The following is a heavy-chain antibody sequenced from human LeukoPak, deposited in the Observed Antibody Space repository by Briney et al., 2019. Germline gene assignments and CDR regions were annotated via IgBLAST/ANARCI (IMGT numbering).Heavy chain of an antibody. V-gene: IGHV4-61*02. J-gene: IGHJ4*02. CDR1: GDSISSSCYY. Sequence: PSETLSLTCTVSGDSISSSCYYWSWIRQPAGKGLEWIGRIYTSGSTNYNPSLKSRVTMSVDTSKNQFSLKLSSVTAADTAVYYCARDRASRSSSWFDYWGQGTLVTVSS. D-gene: IGHD6-13*01. CDR2: IYTSGST. CDR3: ARDRASRSSSWFDY.